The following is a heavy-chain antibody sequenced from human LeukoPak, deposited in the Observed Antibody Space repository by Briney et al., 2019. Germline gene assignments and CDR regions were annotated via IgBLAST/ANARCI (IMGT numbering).Heavy chain of an antibody. Sequence: GGSLRLSCAASGFTFSSYSMNWVRQAPGKGLEWVSSISSSSSYIYYADSVKGRFTISRDNAKNSLYLQMNSPRAEDTALYYCAKAAAAPGFDFWGQGTLATVSS. V-gene: IGHV3-21*04. CDR1: GFTFSSYS. CDR3: AKAAAAPGFDF. CDR2: ISSSSSYI. D-gene: IGHD6-13*01. J-gene: IGHJ4*02.